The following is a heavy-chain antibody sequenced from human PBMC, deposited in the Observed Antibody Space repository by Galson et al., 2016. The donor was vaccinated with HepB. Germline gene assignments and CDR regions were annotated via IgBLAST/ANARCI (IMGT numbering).Heavy chain of an antibody. Sequence: SVKVSCKVSGFSLTELSMHWVRQAPGKGLEWLGGLDPEDGKIIYAQKFQDRVTLTEDTSSDTAYMELRGLRPEDTAIYFCARLDSGITLDDWGQGTLITVSS. J-gene: IGHJ4*02. V-gene: IGHV1-24*01. CDR1: GFSLTELS. CDR2: LDPEDGKI. CDR3: ARLDSGITLDD. D-gene: IGHD1-26*01.